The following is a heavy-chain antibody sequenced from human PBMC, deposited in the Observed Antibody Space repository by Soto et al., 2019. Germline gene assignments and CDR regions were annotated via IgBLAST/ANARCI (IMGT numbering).Heavy chain of an antibody. CDR1: GFTFSNYA. V-gene: IGHV3-30*18. J-gene: IGHJ4*02. CDR2: ISKDGSNK. CDR3: AKETGPQGGFDY. D-gene: IGHD3-9*01. Sequence: GGSLRLSCAVSGFTFSNYAMHWVRQAPGKGLEWVAVISKDGSNKYYGDFVKGRFIISRDSSKNTLDLQMNSLREEDTAVYYCAKETGPQGGFDYWGQGTLVNVS.